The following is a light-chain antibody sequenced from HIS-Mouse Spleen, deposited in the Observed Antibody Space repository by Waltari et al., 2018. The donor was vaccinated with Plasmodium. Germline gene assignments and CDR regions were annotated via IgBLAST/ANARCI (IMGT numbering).Light chain of an antibody. CDR3: QAWDSSTVV. Sequence: SYELTQPPSVSVSPGQTASITCSGDQLGYKYACWYQQKPSQSPDVVIYQDSKRPSGIPERFSGSNSGNTATLTISGTQAMDEADYYCQAWDSSTVVFGGGTKLTVL. CDR2: QDS. CDR1: QLGYKY. J-gene: IGLJ2*01. V-gene: IGLV3-1*01.